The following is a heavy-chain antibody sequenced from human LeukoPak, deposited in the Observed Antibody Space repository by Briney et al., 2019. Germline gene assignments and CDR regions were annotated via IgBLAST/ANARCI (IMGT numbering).Heavy chain of an antibody. CDR2: ISHSGNT. J-gene: IGHJ5*02. Sequence: SXTLSLTCTVSGGSITTHDNYWGWIRQPPGKGLEWIGSISHSGNTHYSPSLQSRVTMSADTSRNNFSLKLSSVTAADTAVYYCARLYFDFLSGYLDHWGQGTLVTVSS. V-gene: IGHV4-39*02. D-gene: IGHD3-3*01. CDR3: ARLYFDFLSGYLDH. CDR1: GGSITTHDNY.